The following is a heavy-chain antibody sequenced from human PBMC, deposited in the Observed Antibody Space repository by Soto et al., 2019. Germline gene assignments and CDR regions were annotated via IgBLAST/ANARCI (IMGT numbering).Heavy chain of an antibody. J-gene: IGHJ5*02. CDR2: INHSGST. CDR3: ARGPPEEREVVPAAQDPGSDP. Sequence: QVQLQQWGAGLLKPSETLFLTCAVYGGSFSGYYWSWIRQPPGKGLEWNGEINHSGSTNYNPSLKSPVTISLDTSKNQVALALSAVTAAHPAVYYFARGPPEEREVVPAAQDPGSDPWGQGTLDTVSS. D-gene: IGHD2-2*01. V-gene: IGHV4-34*01. CDR1: GGSFSGYY.